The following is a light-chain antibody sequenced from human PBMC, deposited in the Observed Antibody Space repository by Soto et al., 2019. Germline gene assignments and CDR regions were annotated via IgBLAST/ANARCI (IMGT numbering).Light chain of an antibody. J-gene: IGKJ5*01. V-gene: IGKV3D-11*02. CDR3: QQRSNWLIT. Sequence: EIVLTQSPGTLSVSPGERATLSCRASQSVSANLAWYQHKPGQAPRLLIYGASTRATGIPARFSGSGTGTDFTLTISSLEPEDFAVYYCQQRSNWLITFGQGTRLEIK. CDR2: GAS. CDR1: QSVSAN.